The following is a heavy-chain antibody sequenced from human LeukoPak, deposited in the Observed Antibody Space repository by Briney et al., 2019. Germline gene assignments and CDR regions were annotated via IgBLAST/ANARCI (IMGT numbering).Heavy chain of an antibody. CDR3: ARDFHRRYYDSSGYNAFDI. Sequence: GGTLRLSCAASGFTFSSYSMNWVRQAPGKGLEWVSYISAISSSSTYYADSVKGRFTISRDNAKNSLYLQMNSLRAEDTAVYYCARDFHRRYYDSSGYNAFDIWGQGTMVTVSS. CDR1: GFTFSSYS. CDR2: ISAISSSST. V-gene: IGHV3-48*04. J-gene: IGHJ3*02. D-gene: IGHD3-22*01.